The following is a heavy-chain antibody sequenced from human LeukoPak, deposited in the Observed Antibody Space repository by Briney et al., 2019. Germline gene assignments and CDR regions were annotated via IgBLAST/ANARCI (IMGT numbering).Heavy chain of an antibody. D-gene: IGHD2-2*01. J-gene: IGHJ4*02. CDR1: GFTFSTYS. CDR3: AKLPIGALVVPAASFDY. CDR2: IDSSSRTT. V-gene: IGHV3-48*04. Sequence: PGGSLRLSCAASGFTFSTYSMNWVRQAPGKGLEWVSFIDSSSRTTFYADSVKGRFTISRDNAKNSLFLQMNSLRAEDTAVYYCAKLPIGALVVPAASFDYWGQGTLVTVSS.